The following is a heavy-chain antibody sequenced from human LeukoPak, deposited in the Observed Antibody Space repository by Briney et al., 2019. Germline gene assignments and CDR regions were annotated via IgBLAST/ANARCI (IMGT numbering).Heavy chain of an antibody. CDR2: IYYSGST. D-gene: IGHD6-6*01. CDR1: GDSISTSSYY. CDR3: AREGKYSSSSVGY. Sequence: SETLSLTCSVSGDSISTSSYYWGWIRQPPGKGLEWIGTIYYSGSTYYNPSLKSRVTISVDKSKNQFSLKLTSVTAADTAVYYCAREGKYSSSSVGYWGQGTLVTVSS. J-gene: IGHJ4*02. V-gene: IGHV4-39*07.